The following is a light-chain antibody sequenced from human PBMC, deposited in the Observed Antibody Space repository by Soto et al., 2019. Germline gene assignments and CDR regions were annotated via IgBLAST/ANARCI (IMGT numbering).Light chain of an antibody. J-gene: IGLJ1*01. V-gene: IGLV1-44*01. CDR3: AAWDARLNGLV. CDR2: SNN. Sequence: QSVLTQPPSASGTPGQRVTISCSGSSSNIGSNTVNWYQQLPGTAPKLLIYSNNQRPSAVPDRFSGSRSGTSASLAISGLKSEDEADYYCAAWDARLNGLVFGTGTKLTVI. CDR1: SSNIGSNT.